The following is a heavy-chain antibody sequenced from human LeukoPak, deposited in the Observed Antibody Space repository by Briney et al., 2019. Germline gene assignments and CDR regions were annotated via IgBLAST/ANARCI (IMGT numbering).Heavy chain of an antibody. D-gene: IGHD3-3*01. CDR2: ISYDGSNK. V-gene: IGHV3-30*18. CDR3: LKREGGLYDLDY. Sequence: GGSLRLSCAASGFTFSSYGMHWVRQAPGKGLEWVAVISYDGSNKYYADSVKGRFTISRDNSKNTLYLQMNSLRAEDTAVYYCLKREGGLYDLDYWGQGTLVTVSS. CDR1: GFTFSSYG. J-gene: IGHJ4*02.